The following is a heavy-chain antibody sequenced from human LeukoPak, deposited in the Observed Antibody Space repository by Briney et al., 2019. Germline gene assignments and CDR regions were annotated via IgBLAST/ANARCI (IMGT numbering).Heavy chain of an antibody. V-gene: IGHV4-31*03. Sequence: PSETLSLTCTVSGGSISSGGYYWSWIRQHPGKGLEWIGYIYHSGSTYYNPSLKSRVTISVDTSKNQFSLKLSSVTAADTAVYYCARAPLYYYDSSGYGFDYWGQGTLVTVSS. D-gene: IGHD3-22*01. CDR1: GGSISSGGYY. CDR2: IYHSGST. J-gene: IGHJ4*02. CDR3: ARAPLYYYDSSGYGFDY.